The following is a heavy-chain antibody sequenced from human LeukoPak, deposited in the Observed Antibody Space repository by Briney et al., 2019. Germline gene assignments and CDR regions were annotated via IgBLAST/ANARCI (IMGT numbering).Heavy chain of an antibody. D-gene: IGHD5-18*01. J-gene: IGHJ4*02. V-gene: IGHV3-21*01. CDR1: GFTFSSYS. CDR2: ISGSSSYI. Sequence: GGSLRLSCAASGFTFSSYSMNWVRQAPGKGLEWVSSISGSSSYIYYADSVKGRFTISRDNAKNSLYLQMNSLRAEDTAVYYCARDPGDTAMVTRYFDYWGQGTLVTVSS. CDR3: ARDPGDTAMVTRYFDY.